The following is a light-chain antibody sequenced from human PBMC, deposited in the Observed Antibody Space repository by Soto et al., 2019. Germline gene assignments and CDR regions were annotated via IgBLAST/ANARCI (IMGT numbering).Light chain of an antibody. J-gene: IGLJ2*01. CDR1: SSDIGGYKY. Sequence: QSALTQPASVSGSPGQSITISCTGTSSDIGGYKYVSWYQQHPGIAPKLMIYEVSNRPSGVSNRFSGSTSGNTASLTISGLQAEDEADHYCCSYTRRSTRVFGGGTKLTVL. CDR2: EVS. CDR3: CSYTRRSTRV. V-gene: IGLV2-14*01.